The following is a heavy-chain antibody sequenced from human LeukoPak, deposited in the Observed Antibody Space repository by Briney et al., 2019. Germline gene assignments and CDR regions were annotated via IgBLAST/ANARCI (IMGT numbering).Heavy chain of an antibody. D-gene: IGHD5-12*01. CDR2: INPNSGGT. V-gene: IGHV1-2*06. CDR1: GYTFTGYY. Sequence: GASVKVSCKXSGYTFTGYYMHWVRQAPGQGLEWMGRINPNSGGTNYAQKFQGRVTMTRDTSISTAYMELSRLRSDDTAVYYCVTLYSGYDYDYWGQRTLVTVSS. J-gene: IGHJ4*02. CDR3: VTLYSGYDYDY.